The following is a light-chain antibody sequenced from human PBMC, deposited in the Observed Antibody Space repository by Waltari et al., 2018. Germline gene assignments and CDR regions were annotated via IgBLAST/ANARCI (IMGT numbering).Light chain of an antibody. CDR1: QTISGSW. Sequence: EIVFTQSPVSLSLSPGERATLSCRASQTISGSWLTWYQQKPGQAPRLLIYGASSRATAIPDRFSGSGSGTDFTLTISRLEPEDFAVYYCQQYDGSSVTFGGGTKVEIK. J-gene: IGKJ4*01. CDR2: GAS. V-gene: IGKV3-20*01. CDR3: QQYDGSSVT.